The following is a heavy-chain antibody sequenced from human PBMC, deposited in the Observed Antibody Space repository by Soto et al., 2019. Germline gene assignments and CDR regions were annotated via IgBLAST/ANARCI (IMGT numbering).Heavy chain of an antibody. CDR2: IYYSGST. J-gene: IGHJ6*02. D-gene: IGHD6-19*01. V-gene: IGHV4-59*01. Sequence: SLTCTVSGGSISSYYWSWIRQPPGKGLEWIGYIYYSGSTNYNPSLKSRVTISVDTSKNQFSLKLSSVTAADTAVYYCARLAVAGIYYYYGMDVWGQGTKVTVSS. CDR1: GGSISSYY. CDR3: ARLAVAGIYYYYGMDV.